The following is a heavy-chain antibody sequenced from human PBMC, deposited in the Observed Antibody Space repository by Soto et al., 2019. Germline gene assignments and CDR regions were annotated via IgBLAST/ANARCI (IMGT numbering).Heavy chain of an antibody. CDR2: ISGSGGST. Sequence: GGSLRLSCAASGFTFSSYAMSWVRQAPGKGLEWVSAISGSGGSTYYADSVKGRFTISRDNSKNTLYLQMNSLRAEDTAVYYCALTPFYGDYGFDYWRQGTLVTVSS. D-gene: IGHD4-17*01. CDR1: GFTFSSYA. CDR3: ALTPFYGDYGFDY. J-gene: IGHJ4*02. V-gene: IGHV3-23*01.